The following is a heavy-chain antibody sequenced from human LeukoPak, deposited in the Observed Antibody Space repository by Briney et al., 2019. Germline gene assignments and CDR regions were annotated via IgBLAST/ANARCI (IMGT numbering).Heavy chain of an antibody. Sequence: SQTLSLTCAISGDRVSSDSVAWHWIRQSPSRGLEWLGRTYYRSKWYYDYAPSMERRMTINPDTFKNQFSLQLNSVTPDDTAVYYCTRARGELLFDYWGQGTLVTVSS. CDR1: GDRVSSDSVA. D-gene: IGHD1-26*01. J-gene: IGHJ4*02. V-gene: IGHV6-1*01. CDR3: TRARGELLFDY. CDR2: TYYRSKWYY.